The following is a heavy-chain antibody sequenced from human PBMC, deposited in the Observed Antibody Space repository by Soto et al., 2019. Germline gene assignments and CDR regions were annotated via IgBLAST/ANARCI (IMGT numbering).Heavy chain of an antibody. J-gene: IGHJ6*02. Sequence: QMHLVQSGPEVKKPGTSVKVSCKASGFSFIGSAVQWVRQARGQRLEWIGWIVVGSGITKYAQNSQERVSMSREKSTSTAYMELSSLRSEDTAVYYCAAGQEQYSGYDFDYYYGMDVWGQGTKVTVYS. D-gene: IGHD5-12*01. CDR1: GFSFIGSA. CDR2: IVVGSGIT. V-gene: IGHV1-58*01. CDR3: AAGQEQYSGYDFDYYYGMDV.